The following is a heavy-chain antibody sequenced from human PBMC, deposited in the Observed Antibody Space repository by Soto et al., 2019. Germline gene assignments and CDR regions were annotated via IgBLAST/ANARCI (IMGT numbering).Heavy chain of an antibody. J-gene: IGHJ4*02. CDR2: ISGSGGTA. CDR1: GFTFSSYA. V-gene: IGHV3-23*01. CDR3: AKGRGQNWNLDY. Sequence: EVQLLESGGGSVQPGGSLRLSCAASGFTFSSYAMHWVRRPPGKGLEWVSSISGSGGTAYYADSVKGRFSISRDSLVNTLYLQMNSLRDEDTAVYYCAKGRGQNWNLDYWGQGTLVTVS. D-gene: IGHD1-1*01.